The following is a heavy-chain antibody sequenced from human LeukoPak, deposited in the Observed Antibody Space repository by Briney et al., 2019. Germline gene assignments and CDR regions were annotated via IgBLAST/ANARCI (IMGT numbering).Heavy chain of an antibody. D-gene: IGHD3-22*01. CDR3: AKDYYYDSSGYYYGDAFDI. J-gene: IGHJ3*02. CDR1: GFTFSAYA. CDR2: ISGSGGTT. Sequence: GGSLRLSCAASGFTFSAYAMAWVRQAPGKGLEWVSTISGSGGTTYSADSVKGRFTISRDNSKNILYLQVNSLRAGDTAVYYCAKDYYYDSSGYYYGDAFDIWGQGTMVTASS. V-gene: IGHV3-23*01.